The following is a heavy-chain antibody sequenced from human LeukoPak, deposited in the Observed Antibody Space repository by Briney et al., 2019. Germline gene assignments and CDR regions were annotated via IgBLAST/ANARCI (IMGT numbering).Heavy chain of an antibody. V-gene: IGHV4-34*01. CDR3: ARRRITIFGVVIISWFDP. CDR2: INHSGST. CDR1: GGSFSCYY. Sequence: SETLSLPCAVYGGSFSCYYWSWIRPPPGKGLEWIGGINHSGSTNYDPSLKSRVTISVDTSKNQFSLKLSSVTAADTAVYYCARRRITIFGVVIISWFDPWGQGTLVTVSS. J-gene: IGHJ5*02. D-gene: IGHD3-3*01.